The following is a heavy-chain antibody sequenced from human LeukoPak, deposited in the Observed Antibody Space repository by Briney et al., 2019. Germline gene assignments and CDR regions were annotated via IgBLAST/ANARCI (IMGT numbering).Heavy chain of an antibody. CDR3: ARVPVVAAILHYYYMDV. CDR2: ISYDGSNK. CDR1: GFTFSSYA. D-gene: IGHD2-15*01. Sequence: GGSLRLSCAASGFTFSSYAMHWVRQAPGKGLEWVAVISYDGSNKYYADSVKGRFTISRDNSKNTLYLQMNSLRAEDTAMYYCARVPVVAAILHYYYMDVWGKGTTVTISS. V-gene: IGHV3-30*04. J-gene: IGHJ6*03.